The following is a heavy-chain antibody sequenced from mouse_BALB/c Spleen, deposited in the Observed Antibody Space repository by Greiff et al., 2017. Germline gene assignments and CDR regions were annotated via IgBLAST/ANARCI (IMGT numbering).Heavy chain of an antibody. J-gene: IGHJ2*01. CDR1: GFTFSSYY. V-gene: IGHV5-6-2*01. CDR3: ARHDGNYVRYYAMDY. Sequence: EVQGVESGGGLVKLGGSLKLSCAASGFTFSSYYMSWVRQTPEKRLELVAAINSNGGSTYYPDTVKGRFTISRDNAKNTLYLQMSSLKSEDTALYYCARHDGNYVRYYAMDYWGQGTTLTVSS. D-gene: IGHD2-1*01. CDR2: INSNGGST.